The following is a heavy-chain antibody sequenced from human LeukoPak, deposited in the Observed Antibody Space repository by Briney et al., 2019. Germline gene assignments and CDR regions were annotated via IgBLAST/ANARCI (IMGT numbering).Heavy chain of an antibody. Sequence: GGSLRLSCAASGFTFSSYAMSWVRQAPGKGLEWVSAISGSGGSTYYADSVKGRFTISRDNSKNTLYLQMNSLRAEDTAVYYCATTMVRGVIIPNFDYWGQGTLVTVSS. CDR2: ISGSGGST. V-gene: IGHV3-23*01. J-gene: IGHJ4*02. CDR1: GFTFSSYA. D-gene: IGHD3-10*01. CDR3: ATTMVRGVIIPNFDY.